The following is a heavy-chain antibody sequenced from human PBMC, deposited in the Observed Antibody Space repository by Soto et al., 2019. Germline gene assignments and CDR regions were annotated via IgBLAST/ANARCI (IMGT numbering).Heavy chain of an antibody. V-gene: IGHV4-31*03. Sequence: TLSLTYTVSRVSIISGDYFWAWIRQHPGKFLEWIGYISNSGGSYDSPSLQSRLSLSVDTSQSLFSLKLTSVTAADTATYYCARASRVTTSGTTAYYFDYWGQGTPVTVSS. D-gene: IGHD4-17*01. J-gene: IGHJ4*02. CDR3: ARASRVTTSGTTAYYFDY. CDR1: RVSIISGDYF. CDR2: ISNSGGS.